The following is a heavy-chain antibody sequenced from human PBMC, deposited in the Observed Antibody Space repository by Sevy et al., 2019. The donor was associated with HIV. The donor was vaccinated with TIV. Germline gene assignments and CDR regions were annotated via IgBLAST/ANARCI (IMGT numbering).Heavy chain of an antibody. CDR2: LSGSGGSGTKT. CDR3: ARKYDSSGYFDY. CDR1: GFTFSNYA. J-gene: IGHJ4*02. Sequence: GGSLRLSCAASGFTFSNYAMNWVRQAPVKGLEWVSGLSGSGGSGTKTNYADSVKGRFTISRDDCKNSLFLQLNSLRAEDTAIYYCARKYDSSGYFDYWGQGTLVTVSS. D-gene: IGHD3-22*01. V-gene: IGHV3-23*01.